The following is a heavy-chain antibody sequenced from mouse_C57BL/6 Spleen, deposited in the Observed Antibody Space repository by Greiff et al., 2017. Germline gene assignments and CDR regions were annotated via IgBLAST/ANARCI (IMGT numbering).Heavy chain of an antibody. Sequence: VKLMESGAELARPGASVKMSCKASGYTFTSYTMHWVKQRPGQGLEWIGYINPSSGYTKYNQKFKDKATLTADKSSSTAYMQLSSLTSEDSAVYYCAREELTGTRNFDYWGQGTTLTVSS. D-gene: IGHD4-1*01. J-gene: IGHJ2*01. V-gene: IGHV1-4*01. CDR1: GYTFTSYT. CDR2: INPSSGYT. CDR3: AREELTGTRNFDY.